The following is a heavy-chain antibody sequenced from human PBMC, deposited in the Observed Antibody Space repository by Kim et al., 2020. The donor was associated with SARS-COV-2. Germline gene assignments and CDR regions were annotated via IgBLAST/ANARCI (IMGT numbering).Heavy chain of an antibody. CDR1: GGSISSYY. CDR2: IYYSGST. V-gene: IGHV4-59*08. Sequence: SETLSLTCTVSGGSISSYYWSWIRQPPGKGLEWIGYIYYSGSTNYNPSLKSRVTISVDMSKNQFSLKLSSVTAADTAVYYCARLTRSGGRIAVAGTHFDYWGQGTLVTVSS. CDR3: ARLTRSGGRIAVAGTHFDY. D-gene: IGHD6-19*01. J-gene: IGHJ4*02.